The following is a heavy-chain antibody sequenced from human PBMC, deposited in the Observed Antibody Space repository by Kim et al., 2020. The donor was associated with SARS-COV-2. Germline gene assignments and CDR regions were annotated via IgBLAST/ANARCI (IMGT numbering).Heavy chain of an antibody. J-gene: IGHJ4*02. V-gene: IGHV4-61*01. Sequence: SETLSLTCTVSGGSVSSGSYYWSWIRQPPGKGLEWIGYIYYSGSTNYNPSLKSRVTISVDTSKNQFSLKLSSVTAADTAVYYCARLGNWDDYWGQGTLVTVSS. CDR3: ARLGNWDDY. CDR2: IYYSGST. D-gene: IGHD7-27*01. CDR1: GGSVSSGSYY.